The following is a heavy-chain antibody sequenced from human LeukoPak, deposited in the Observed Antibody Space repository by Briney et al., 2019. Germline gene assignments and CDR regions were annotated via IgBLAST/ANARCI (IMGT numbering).Heavy chain of an antibody. CDR2: INPNSGGT. CDR1: GYTFTGYY. J-gene: IGHJ3*02. CDR3: ATSVVIDAFDI. Sequence: EASVTVSCKASGYTFTGYYMHWVRQAPGQGLEWMGWINPNSGGTNYAQKFQGRVTMTRDTSISTAYMELSRLRSDDTAVYYCATSVVIDAFDIWGQGTMVTVSS. V-gene: IGHV1-2*02. D-gene: IGHD3-22*01.